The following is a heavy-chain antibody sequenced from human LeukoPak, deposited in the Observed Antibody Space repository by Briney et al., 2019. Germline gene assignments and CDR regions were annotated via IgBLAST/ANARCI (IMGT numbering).Heavy chain of an antibody. D-gene: IGHD1-26*01. CDR3: AKDAGSYFH. V-gene: IGHV3-48*01. CDR2: ISSSSSTI. Sequence: PGGSLRLSCAASGFTFSSYSMNWVRQAPGKGLEWVSYISSSSSTIYYADSVKGRFTISRDNAKNSLYLQMNSLRAEDTALYYCAKDAGSYFHWGQGTLVTVSS. J-gene: IGHJ4*02. CDR1: GFTFSSYS.